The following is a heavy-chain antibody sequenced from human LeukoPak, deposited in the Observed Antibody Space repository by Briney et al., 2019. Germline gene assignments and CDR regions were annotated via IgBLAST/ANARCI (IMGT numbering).Heavy chain of an antibody. J-gene: IGHJ4*02. V-gene: IGHV1-69*06. Sequence: GASVKVSCKASGYTFTSYDINWVRQAPGQGLEWMGGIIPIFGTANYAQKFQGRVTITADKSTSTAYMELSSLRSEDTAVYYCARDDQWELRGYYFDYWGQGTLVTVSS. CDR3: ARDDQWELRGYYFDY. CDR2: IIPIFGTA. CDR1: GYTFTSYD. D-gene: IGHD1-26*01.